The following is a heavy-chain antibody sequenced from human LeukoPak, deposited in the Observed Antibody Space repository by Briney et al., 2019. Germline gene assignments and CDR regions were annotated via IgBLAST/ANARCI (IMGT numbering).Heavy chain of an antibody. J-gene: IGHJ4*02. D-gene: IGHD2-21*02. CDR2: ISGASGTT. CDR3: AVYCSGGCYSRLV. Sequence: PGGPLRLSCADSGFTFSSYAMTWLRQAPGKGLKWVSTISGASGTTYYADSVKGRFTIARDNSKDTLYLQTHSLRAEDTAVYYCAVYCSGGCYSRLVWGQGTLVTVPS. CDR1: GFTFSSYA. V-gene: IGHV3-23*01.